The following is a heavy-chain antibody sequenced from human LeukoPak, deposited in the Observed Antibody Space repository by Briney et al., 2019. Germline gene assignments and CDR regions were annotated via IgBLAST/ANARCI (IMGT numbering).Heavy chain of an antibody. Sequence: SEILSLTCAVYGGCLSGYYWSWIREPPGKGLKWIGEINHSGSTNYNPSLKSRVTISVDTSKTQFSLQLSSLTAADTAVYYSARVPSGAGPYYYYMDVWGKGTTVTVSS. CDR1: GGCLSGYY. D-gene: IGHD3-10*01. CDR3: ARVPSGAGPYYYYMDV. V-gene: IGHV4-34*01. J-gene: IGHJ6*03. CDR2: INHSGST.